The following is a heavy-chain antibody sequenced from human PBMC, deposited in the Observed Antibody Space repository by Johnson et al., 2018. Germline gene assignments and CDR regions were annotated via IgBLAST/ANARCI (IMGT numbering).Heavy chain of an antibody. CDR2: INWNGGST. D-gene: IGHD5-12*01. CDR1: GFTFDDYG. J-gene: IGHJ3*02. V-gene: IGHV3-20*01. CDR3: ASVVGADYWSAFDI. Sequence: EVQLVESGGGVVRPGGSLRLSCAASGFTFDDYGMSWVRQAPGKGLEWVSGINWNGGSTGYADSVKGRFTISRDNAKNSLDLQMNSLRAEDPALYHYASVVGADYWSAFDIWGQGTMVTVSS.